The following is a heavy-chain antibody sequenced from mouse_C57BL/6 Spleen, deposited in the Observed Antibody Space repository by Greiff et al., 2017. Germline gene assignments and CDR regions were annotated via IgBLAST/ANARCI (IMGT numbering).Heavy chain of an antibody. Sequence: EVHLVESGPGLVKPSQSLSLTCSVTGYSITSGYYWNWIRQFPGNKLEWMGYISYDGSNNYNPSLKNRISITRDTSKNQFFLKLNSVTTEDTATYYCARERDGYYGFAYWGQGTLVTVSA. J-gene: IGHJ3*01. CDR1: GYSITSGYY. D-gene: IGHD2-3*01. CDR3: ARERDGYYGFAY. CDR2: ISYDGSN. V-gene: IGHV3-6*01.